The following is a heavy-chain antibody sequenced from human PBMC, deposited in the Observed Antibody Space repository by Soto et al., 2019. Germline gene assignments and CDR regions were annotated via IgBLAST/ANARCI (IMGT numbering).Heavy chain of an antibody. J-gene: IGHJ4*02. CDR1: GYTFTSYG. CDR3: ARTDYDILTGYVRSFDY. V-gene: IGHV1-18*01. D-gene: IGHD3-9*01. CDR2: ISAYNGNT. Sequence: VASVKVSCKASGYTFTSYGISWVRQAPGQGLEWMGWISAYNGNTNYAQKLQGRVTMTTDTSTSTAYMELRSLRSDDTAVYYCARTDYDILTGYVRSFDYWGQGTLVTVSS.